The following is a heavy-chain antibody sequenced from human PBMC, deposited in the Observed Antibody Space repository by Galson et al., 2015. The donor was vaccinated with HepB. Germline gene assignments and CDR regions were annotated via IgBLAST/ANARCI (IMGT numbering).Heavy chain of an antibody. J-gene: IGHJ4*02. Sequence: SLRLSCAASGFTFSSYGMHWVRQAPGTGLEWVAVISYDGNNKYYADSVKGRFTISRGNSKNTLYLQMNSLRAEDTAVYYCAKDAVMAFDHWGQGTLVTVSS. CDR1: GFTFSSYG. D-gene: IGHD2-8*01. V-gene: IGHV3-30*18. CDR2: ISYDGNNK. CDR3: AKDAVMAFDH.